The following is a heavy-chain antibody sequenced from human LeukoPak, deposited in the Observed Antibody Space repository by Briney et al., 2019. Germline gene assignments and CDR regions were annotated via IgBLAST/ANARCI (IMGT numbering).Heavy chain of an antibody. CDR1: GDSISSGDYY. D-gene: IGHD2-2*02. CDR2: IYYSGST. Sequence: SETLSLTCTVSGDSISSGDYYWSWIRQPPGKGLEWIGYIYYSGSTYYNPSLKSRVTISIDTSKNQFSLKLSSVTAADTAVYYCARGAVVPAAIRNLGPYNWFDPWGQGTLVTVSS. CDR3: ARGAVVPAAIRNLGPYNWFDP. J-gene: IGHJ5*02. V-gene: IGHV4-30-4*01.